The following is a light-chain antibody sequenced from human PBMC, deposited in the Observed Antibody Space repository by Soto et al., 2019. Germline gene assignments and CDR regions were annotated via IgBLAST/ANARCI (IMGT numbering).Light chain of an antibody. CDR2: SAS. V-gene: IGKV3D-15*01. CDR3: QQLGT. Sequence: EIVMTQSPATLSVSPGGRATLSCRASQRISYTLAWYQQKPGQAPRLLIYSASRGATGIPARFSGSASGTDFTLTISSLEPEDFAVYYCQQLGTFGGGTKVDIK. J-gene: IGKJ4*01. CDR1: QRISYT.